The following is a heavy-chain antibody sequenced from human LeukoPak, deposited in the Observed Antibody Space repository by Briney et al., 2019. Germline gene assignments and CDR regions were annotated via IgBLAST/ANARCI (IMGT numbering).Heavy chain of an antibody. V-gene: IGHV3-66*01. CDR1: GFTVSSNY. CDR3: AKEYYYDSSGSWFDP. CDR2: IYSGGST. Sequence: PGGSLRLSCAASGFTVSSNYMSWVRQAPGKGLEWVSVIYSGGSTYYADSVKGRFTISRDNAKNSLYLQMNSLRAEDTAVYYCAKEYYYDSSGSWFDPWGQGTLVTVSS. D-gene: IGHD3-22*01. J-gene: IGHJ5*02.